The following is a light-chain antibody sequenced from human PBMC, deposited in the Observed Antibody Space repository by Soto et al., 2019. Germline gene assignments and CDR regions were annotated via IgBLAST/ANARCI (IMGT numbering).Light chain of an antibody. J-gene: IGKJ1*01. V-gene: IGKV3-20*01. CDR2: GAS. CDR1: QSVSSSY. CDR3: QQYGSSPPWT. Sequence: EIVLTQSPGTLSLSPGERATLSCRASQSVSSSYLAWYQQKPGQAPRLLIHGASNRATGIPDRFSGSGSGTGFTLPISRLEPEDFAVYYCQQYGSSPPWTFGQGTKVEIK.